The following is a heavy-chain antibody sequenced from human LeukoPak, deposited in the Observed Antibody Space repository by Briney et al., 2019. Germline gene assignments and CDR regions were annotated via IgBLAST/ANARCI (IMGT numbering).Heavy chain of an antibody. Sequence: GRSLRLSCAASGFTFSSYAMHWVRQAPGKGLEWVAVISYDGSNKYYADSVKGRFTISRDNSKNTLYLQMNSLRAEDTAVYYCAKDQIGGWYDSAFDYWGQGTLVTVSS. D-gene: IGHD6-19*01. CDR2: ISYDGSNK. CDR3: AKDQIGGWYDSAFDY. J-gene: IGHJ4*02. CDR1: GFTFSSYA. V-gene: IGHV3-30-3*01.